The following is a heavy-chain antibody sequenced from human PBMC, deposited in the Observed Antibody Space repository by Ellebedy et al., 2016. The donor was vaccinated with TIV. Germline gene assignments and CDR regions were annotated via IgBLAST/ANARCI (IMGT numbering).Heavy chain of an antibody. Sequence: AASVKVSCKASGYTFTSYDINWVRQATGQGLEWMGWMNPNSGNTGYAQKFQGRVTMTIDTSTSTGYMELRSLRSDDTAVYYCARGFRYGSGRWPLDHWGQGTLVTVSS. CDR1: GYTFTSYD. CDR2: MNPNSGNT. D-gene: IGHD4-23*01. CDR3: ARGFRYGSGRWPLDH. V-gene: IGHV1-8*01. J-gene: IGHJ4*02.